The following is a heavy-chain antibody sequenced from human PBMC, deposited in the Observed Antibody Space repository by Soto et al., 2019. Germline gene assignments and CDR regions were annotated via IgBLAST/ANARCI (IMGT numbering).Heavy chain of an antibody. CDR2: ISSSSSTI. J-gene: IGHJ4*02. CDR3: ATRRGLRDSDY. V-gene: IGHV3-48*02. D-gene: IGHD4-17*01. CDR1: GFTFSSYS. Sequence: GGSLRLSCAASGFTFSSYSMNWVRQAPGKGLEWVSYISSSSSTIYYADSVKGRFTISRDNAKNSLYLKMNSLRDEDTAVYYCATRRGLRDSDYWGQGTLVTVSS.